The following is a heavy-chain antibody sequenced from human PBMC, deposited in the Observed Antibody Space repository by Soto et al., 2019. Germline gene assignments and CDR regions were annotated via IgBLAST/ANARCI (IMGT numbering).Heavy chain of an antibody. Sequence: EVQLLESGGGLVQPGGSLRLSCAASGFTFSTYAMSWVRQAPGKGLEWVSTISGSGGSTYYADSVKGRFTISRDNSKNARYLQMNSLRAEDTAVYYCAKDHPWLTGDYFDYWGQGTLVTVSS. D-gene: IGHD7-27*01. CDR1: GFTFSTYA. CDR2: ISGSGGST. CDR3: AKDHPWLTGDYFDY. J-gene: IGHJ4*02. V-gene: IGHV3-23*01.